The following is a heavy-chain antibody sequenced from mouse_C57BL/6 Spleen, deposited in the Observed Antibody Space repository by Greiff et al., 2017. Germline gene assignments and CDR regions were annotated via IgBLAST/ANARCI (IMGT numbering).Heavy chain of an antibody. Sequence: EVKLVESEGGLVQPGSSMKLSCTASGFTFSDYYMAWVRQVPEKGLEWVANINYDGSSTYYLDSLKSRFIISRDNAKNILYLQMSSLKSEDTATYYCARDNTGVDYWGQGTTLTVSS. CDR1: GFTFSDYY. J-gene: IGHJ2*01. V-gene: IGHV5-16*01. CDR2: INYDGSST. D-gene: IGHD4-1*01. CDR3: ARDNTGVDY.